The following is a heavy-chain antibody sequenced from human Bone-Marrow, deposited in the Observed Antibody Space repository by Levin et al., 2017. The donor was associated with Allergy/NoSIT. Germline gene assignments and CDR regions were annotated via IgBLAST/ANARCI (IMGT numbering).Heavy chain of an antibody. CDR3: ARGHSIVVVPAGGEDGYSYGLRQSGGSCYFVY. V-gene: IGHV3-7*01. CDR2: IKQDGSEK. D-gene: IGHD2-2*01. J-gene: IGHJ4*02. Sequence: GGSLRLSCAASGFTFSSYWMSWVRQAPGKGLEWVANIKQDGSEKYYVDSVKGRFTISRDNAKNSLYLQMNSLRAEDTAVYYCARGHSIVVVPAGGEDGYSYGLRQSGGSCYFVYWGQGTLVTVSS. CDR1: GFTFSSYW.